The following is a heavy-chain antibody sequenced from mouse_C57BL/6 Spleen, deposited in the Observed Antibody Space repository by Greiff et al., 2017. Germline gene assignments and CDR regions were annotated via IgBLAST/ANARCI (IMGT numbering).Heavy chain of an antibody. V-gene: IGHV1-61*01. CDR2: IYPSDSET. CDR1: GYTFTSYW. J-gene: IGHJ2*01. D-gene: IGHD2-1*01. CDR3: ARFGNYEKDFDY. Sequence: QVQLQQPGAELVRPGSSVKLSCKASGYTFTSYWMDWVKQRPGQGLEWIGNIYPSDSETHYNQKFKDKATLTVDKSSSTAYMQLSSLTSEDSAVYYCARFGNYEKDFDYWGQGTTLTVSS.